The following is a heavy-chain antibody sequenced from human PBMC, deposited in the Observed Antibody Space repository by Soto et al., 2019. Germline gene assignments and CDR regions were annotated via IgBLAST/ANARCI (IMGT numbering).Heavy chain of an antibody. CDR3: VRVHSYGYSCFDI. CDR2: INYSGST. D-gene: IGHD5-18*01. CDR1: CGSVSSGNYY. J-gene: IGHJ3*02. V-gene: IGHV4-61*01. Sequence: PSETLSLTCTVSCGSVSSGNYYWSWIRQPPGKGLEWIGYINYSGSTNCNPSLKSRVTISVDTSQDQFSLQPNSVTTADTAVYYCVRVHSYGYSCFDIWGEGIMVTV.